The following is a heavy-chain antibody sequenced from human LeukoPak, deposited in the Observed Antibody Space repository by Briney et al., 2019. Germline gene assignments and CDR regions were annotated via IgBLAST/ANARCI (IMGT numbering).Heavy chain of an antibody. Sequence: GESLKISCKGSGYSFTSYWISWVRQMPGKGLEWMGRIDPSDSYTNYSPSFQGHVTISADKSISTASLQWSSLKASDTAMYYCARPGIAVAGTIHWGQGTLVTVSS. CDR3: ARPGIAVAGTIH. V-gene: IGHV5-10-1*01. D-gene: IGHD6-19*01. J-gene: IGHJ4*02. CDR1: GYSFTSYW. CDR2: IDPSDSYT.